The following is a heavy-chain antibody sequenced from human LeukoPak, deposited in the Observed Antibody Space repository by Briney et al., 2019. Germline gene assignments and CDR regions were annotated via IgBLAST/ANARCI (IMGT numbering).Heavy chain of an antibody. V-gene: IGHV2-5*02. Sequence: SGPTLVKPTQTLTLTCAFSGFSLSTSGVGVGWIRQPPGKALEWLALIYWDDDKRYSPSLKSRLTITKDTSKNQVVLTMANMDPVDTATYYCAHRRFDSSGSVFDYWGQGTLVTVSS. CDR1: GFSLSTSGVG. CDR2: IYWDDDK. CDR3: AHRRFDSSGSVFDY. J-gene: IGHJ4*02. D-gene: IGHD3-22*01.